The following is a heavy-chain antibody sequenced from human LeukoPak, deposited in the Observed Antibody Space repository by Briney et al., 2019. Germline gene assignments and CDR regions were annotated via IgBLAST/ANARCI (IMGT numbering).Heavy chain of an antibody. CDR1: GGTFSSYA. J-gene: IGHJ4*02. V-gene: IGHV1-69*13. CDR2: IIPIFGTA. CDR3: AGTRTDYYGSGSYDY. D-gene: IGHD3-10*01. Sequence: ASVKVSCKASGGTFSSYAISWVRQAPGQGLEWMGGIIPIFGTANYAQKFQGRVTITADESTSTAYMELSSLRSGDTAVYYCAGTRTDYYGSGSYDYWGQGTLVTVSS.